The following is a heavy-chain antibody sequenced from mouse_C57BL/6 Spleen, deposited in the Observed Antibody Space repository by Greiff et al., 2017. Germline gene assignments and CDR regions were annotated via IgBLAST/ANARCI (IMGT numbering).Heavy chain of an antibody. D-gene: IGHD3-2*02. V-gene: IGHV2-2*01. CDR1: GFSLTSYG. CDR3: ARKGQLRPNYYAMDY. CDR2: IWSGGST. Sequence: QVQLKESGPGLVQPSQSLSITCTVSGFSLTSYGVHWVRQPPGKGLEWLGVIWSGGSTDYNAAFISRLSISKDNSKSQVFFKMNSLQADDTAIYYCARKGQLRPNYYAMDYWGQGTSVTVSS. J-gene: IGHJ4*01.